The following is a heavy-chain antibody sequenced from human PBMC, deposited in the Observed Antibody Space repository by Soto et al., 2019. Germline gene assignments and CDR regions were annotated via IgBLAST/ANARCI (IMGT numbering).Heavy chain of an antibody. CDR3: EREGRLWGFDS. Sequence: GLSLGLCGEAPGCAFRDFSMNWVRQAPGRALEWVSSISSTSTFIFYADSVKGRFTISRDNAKNSLFLQMSSLGADDTAVYYCEREGRLWGFDSWGQGTLVTGSS. V-gene: IGHV3-21*01. CDR1: GCAFRDFS. D-gene: IGHD3-10*01. J-gene: IGHJ4*02. CDR2: ISSTSTFI.